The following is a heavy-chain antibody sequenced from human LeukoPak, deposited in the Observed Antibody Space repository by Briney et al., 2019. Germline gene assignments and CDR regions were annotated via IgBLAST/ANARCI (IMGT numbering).Heavy chain of an antibody. J-gene: IGHJ4*02. D-gene: IGHD3-10*01. CDR3: TLWFGEGIDY. V-gene: IGHV3-30*04. Sequence: PGGSLRLSCAASEFTFSNYVMHWVRQAPGKGLEWVAVISYDGSNKYYADSVKGRFTISRDNSKNTLYLQMNSLRAEDTAVYYCTLWFGEGIDYWGQGTPVTVSS. CDR1: EFTFSNYV. CDR2: ISYDGSNK.